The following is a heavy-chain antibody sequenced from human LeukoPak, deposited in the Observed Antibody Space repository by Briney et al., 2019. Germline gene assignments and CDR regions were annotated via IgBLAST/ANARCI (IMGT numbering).Heavy chain of an antibody. J-gene: IGHJ4*02. CDR1: GFTFSSYE. V-gene: IGHV3-48*03. Sequence: PGGSLRLSCAASGFTFSSYEMNWVRQAPGKGLEWVSYISPSGSTIYHADSVKGRFTVSRDNAKNSLYLQMNSLRADDTAVYYCARDGSVLDYWGQGTLVTVSS. CDR3: ARDGSVLDY. D-gene: IGHD3-10*01. CDR2: ISPSGSTI.